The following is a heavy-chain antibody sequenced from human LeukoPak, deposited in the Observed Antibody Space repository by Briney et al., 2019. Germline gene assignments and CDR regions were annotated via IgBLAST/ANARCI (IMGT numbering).Heavy chain of an antibody. Sequence: SETLSLTCVVSGVPIRSYWWSWVRKPAGKGLEWIGRIYTTGRTNYSPSFQSRVTMSIDVSTNQFSLTLSSVTAADTAVYYCARAGYTISAYHSDFWGQGAPVTVSS. CDR3: ARAGYTISAYHSDF. V-gene: IGHV4-4*07. CDR2: IYTTGRT. D-gene: IGHD5-18*01. J-gene: IGHJ4*02. CDR1: GVPIRSYW.